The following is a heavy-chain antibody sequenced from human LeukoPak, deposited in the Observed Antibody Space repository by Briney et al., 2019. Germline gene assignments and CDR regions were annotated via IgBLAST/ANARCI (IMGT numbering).Heavy chain of an antibody. CDR2: ISSSSSYI. CDR3: ARDAKGYSSGWFFDY. Sequence: GGSLRLSCAASGFTFSSYGMHWVRQAPGKGLEWVSSISSSSSYIYYADSVKGRFTISRDNAKNSLYLQMNSLRAEDTAVYYCARDAKGYSSGWFFDYWGQGTLVTVSS. J-gene: IGHJ4*02. CDR1: GFTFSSYG. D-gene: IGHD6-19*01. V-gene: IGHV3-21*01.